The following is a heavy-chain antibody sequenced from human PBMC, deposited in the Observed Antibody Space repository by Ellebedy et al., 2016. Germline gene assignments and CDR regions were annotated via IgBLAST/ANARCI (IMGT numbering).Heavy chain of an antibody. CDR1: GFTFSTSW. V-gene: IGHV3-7*03. CDR3: ARDRDGKDY. J-gene: IGHJ4*02. Sequence: GESLKISCGASGFTFSTSWMSWVRQAPGKGLDWVANIQPDGSDKYYVDSVRGRFAISRDNAKDTLYLQMNSLRPEDTAIYYCARDRDGKDYWGQGTLVIVSS. D-gene: IGHD1-1*01. CDR2: IQPDGSDK.